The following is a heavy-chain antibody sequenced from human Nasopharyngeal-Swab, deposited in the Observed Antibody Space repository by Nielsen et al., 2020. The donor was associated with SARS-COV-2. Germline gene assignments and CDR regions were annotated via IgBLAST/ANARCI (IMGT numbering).Heavy chain of an antibody. V-gene: IGHV3-33*01. CDR3: ARDPDYDFWSGYSKRFDY. CDR1: RFTFSSYG. D-gene: IGHD3-3*01. J-gene: IGHJ4*02. CDR2: IWYDGSNK. Sequence: GESLKISCAASRFTFSSYGMHWVGQAPGKGLEWVAVIWYDGSNKYYADSVKGRFTISRDNSKNTLYLQMNSLRAEDPAVYYCARDPDYDFWSGYSKRFDYWGQGTLVTVSS.